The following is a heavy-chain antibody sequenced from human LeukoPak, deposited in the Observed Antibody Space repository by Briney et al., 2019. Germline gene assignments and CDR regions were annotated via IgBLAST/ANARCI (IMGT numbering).Heavy chain of an antibody. J-gene: IGHJ4*02. Sequence: ASVKVSCKASGYTFTGNYIHWVRQAPGQGLEWMGWINPNGGGTKYAQKFQGRVTMTRDTSITTAYMELSRLRSDDMAVYYCARRAVEYNWNDFDFWGQGTLVTVSS. CDR1: GYTFTGNY. V-gene: IGHV1-2*02. D-gene: IGHD1-1*01. CDR3: ARRAVEYNWNDFDF. CDR2: INPNGGGT.